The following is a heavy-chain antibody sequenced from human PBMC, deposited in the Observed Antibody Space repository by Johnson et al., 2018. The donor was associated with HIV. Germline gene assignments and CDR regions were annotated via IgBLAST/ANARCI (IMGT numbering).Heavy chain of an antibody. Sequence: HVQLVESGGGVVQPGGSLRLSCAASGFTFRSYGMHWVRQAPGKGLEWVAVISYDGSNKYYADSVKGRFTISRDNSKNTLYLQMNSLRADDTAVYYCAKAQDYVWGSPGAFDIWGQGTMVTVSS. J-gene: IGHJ3*02. D-gene: IGHD3-16*01. CDR1: GFTFRSYG. CDR2: ISYDGSNK. V-gene: IGHV3-30*19. CDR3: AKAQDYVWGSPGAFDI.